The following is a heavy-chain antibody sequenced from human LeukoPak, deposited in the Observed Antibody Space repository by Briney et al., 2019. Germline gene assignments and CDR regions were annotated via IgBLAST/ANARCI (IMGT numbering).Heavy chain of an antibody. D-gene: IGHD1-20*01. Sequence: QSGGSLRLSCAASGFTFSSYAMSWVRQAPGKGLEWVANIKDDGSDKYYVDSVKGRFSISKDNAKNSLYLQMNSLRVEDTAVYYCVPLNWNPPGDFDRWGQGTLVTVSS. J-gene: IGHJ4*02. CDR3: VPLNWNPPGDFDR. CDR1: GFTFSSYA. V-gene: IGHV3-7*01. CDR2: IKDDGSDK.